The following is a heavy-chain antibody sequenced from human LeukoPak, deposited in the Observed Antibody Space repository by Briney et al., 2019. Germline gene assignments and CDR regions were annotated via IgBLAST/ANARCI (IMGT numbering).Heavy chain of an antibody. CDR1: GGTFSSYA. J-gene: IGHJ6*03. CDR2: IIPIFGTA. Sequence: SVKVSCKASGGTFSSYAISWVRQAPGQGLEWMGRIIPIFGTANYAQKFQGRVTINTDESTSTAYMELSSLRSEDTAVYYCADCSSTSCYYYYYMNVWGKGTTVTVSS. CDR3: ADCSSTSCYYYYYMNV. V-gene: IGHV1-69*05. D-gene: IGHD2-2*01.